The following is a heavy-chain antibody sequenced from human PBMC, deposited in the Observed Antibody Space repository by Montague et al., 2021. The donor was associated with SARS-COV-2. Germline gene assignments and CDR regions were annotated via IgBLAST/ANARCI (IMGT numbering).Heavy chain of an antibody. V-gene: IGHV4-59*01. J-gene: IGHJ5*01. CDR3: AREFTYNWFDS. CDR2: IYYRGST. CDR1: GGSINSYY. Sequence: SETLSLTCTVSGGSINSYYWSWIRQPPGKGLEWIGYIYYRGSTNYNPSLKSRVTISVDTSKNQFSLKLTSVTAADTAVYYCAREFTYNWFDSWGQGTLVTVSS.